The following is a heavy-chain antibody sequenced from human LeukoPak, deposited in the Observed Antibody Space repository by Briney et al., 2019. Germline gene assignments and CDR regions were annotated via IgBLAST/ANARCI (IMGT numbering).Heavy chain of an antibody. CDR1: GFTFSSYE. CDR3: ARNLLPHYDSSGYNNWFDP. Sequence: GGSLRLSCAASGFTFSSYEMNWVRQAPGKGLEWVSYISSSGSPMYYADSVEGRFTISRDNAKNSLYLQMNGLRAEDTAVYYCARNLLPHYDSSGYNNWFDPWGQGTLVTVSS. CDR2: ISSSGSPM. D-gene: IGHD3-22*01. J-gene: IGHJ5*02. V-gene: IGHV3-48*03.